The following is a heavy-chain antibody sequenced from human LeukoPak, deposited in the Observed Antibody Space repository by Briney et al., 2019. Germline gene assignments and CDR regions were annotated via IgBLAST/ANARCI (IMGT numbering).Heavy chain of an antibody. CDR2: IYYSGST. CDR1: GGSISSSYYY. V-gene: IGHV4-39*02. Sequence: PSETLSLTCTVSGGSISSSYYYWGWIRQPPGKGLEWIGSIYYSGSTYYNPSLKSRVTISVDTSKNQFSLKLRSVTAADTAVYYCARERRAYYYDSSGYYFNVGGDAFDIWGQGTMVTVSS. J-gene: IGHJ3*02. D-gene: IGHD3-22*01. CDR3: ARERRAYYYDSSGYYFNVGGDAFDI.